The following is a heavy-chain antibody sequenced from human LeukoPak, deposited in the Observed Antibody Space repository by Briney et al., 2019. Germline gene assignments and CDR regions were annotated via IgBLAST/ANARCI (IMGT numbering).Heavy chain of an antibody. CDR1: GFTFSSYA. D-gene: IGHD2-21*02. V-gene: IGHV3-64D*06. CDR3: VKRPYCGGDCYYFDY. J-gene: IGHJ4*02. Sequence: GGSLRLSCSASGFTFSSYAMHWVRQAPGKGLEYVSAISSNGGSTYYADSVKGRFTISRDNSKNTLYLQMSSLRAEDTAVYYCVKRPYCGGDCYYFDYWGRGTLVTVSS. CDR2: ISSNGGST.